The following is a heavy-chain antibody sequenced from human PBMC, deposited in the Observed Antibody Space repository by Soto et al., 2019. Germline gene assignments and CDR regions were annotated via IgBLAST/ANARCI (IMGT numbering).Heavy chain of an antibody. CDR2: ISYDGSNK. D-gene: IGHD3-9*01. CDR3: ARDTIDYGMDV. CDR1: GFTFSSYG. Sequence: PGGSLRLSCAASGFTFSSYGMHWVRQAPGKGLEWVAVISYDGSNKYYADSVKGRFTISRDNSKNTLYLQMNSLRAEDTAVYYCARDTIDYGMDVWGQGTTVTVSS. V-gene: IGHV3-30*03. J-gene: IGHJ6*02.